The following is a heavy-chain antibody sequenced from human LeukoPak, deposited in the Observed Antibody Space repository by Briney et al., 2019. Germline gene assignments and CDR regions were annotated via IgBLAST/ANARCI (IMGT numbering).Heavy chain of an antibody. J-gene: IGHJ4*02. Sequence: PSETLSLTCTVSGGSISSYYWSWIRQPAGKGLEWIGRIYTSGSTNYNSSLKSRVTMSVDTSKNQFSLKLSSVTAADTAVYYCAGSSSAGELDYWGQGTLVTVSS. V-gene: IGHV4-4*07. D-gene: IGHD6-6*01. CDR2: IYTSGST. CDR3: AGSSSAGELDY. CDR1: GGSISSYY.